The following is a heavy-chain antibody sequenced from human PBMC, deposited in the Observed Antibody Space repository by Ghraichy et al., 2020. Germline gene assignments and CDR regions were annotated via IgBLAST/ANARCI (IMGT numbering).Heavy chain of an antibody. CDR2: IYYSGST. Sequence: TLSLTCTVSGGSISSSSYYWGWIRQPPGKGLEWIGSIYYSGSTYYNPSLKSRVTISVDTSKNQFSLKLSSVTAADTAVYYCARQSDYYDSSGGAGGDYWGQGTLVTVSS. CDR1: GGSISSSSYY. D-gene: IGHD3-22*01. J-gene: IGHJ4*02. V-gene: IGHV4-39*01. CDR3: ARQSDYYDSSGGAGGDY.